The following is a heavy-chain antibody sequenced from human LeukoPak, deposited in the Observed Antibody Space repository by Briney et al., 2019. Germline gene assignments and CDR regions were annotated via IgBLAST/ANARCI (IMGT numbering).Heavy chain of an antibody. V-gene: IGHV4-39*01. CDR1: GGSLSSSSYY. D-gene: IGHD3-10*01. CDR3: ARQGFYYYGSGSYYIHTPHGIDY. CDR2: IYYSGRT. Sequence: SGTLSLTCTVSGGSLSSSSYYWGWIRQPPGKGLEWLGSIYYSGRTYYNPSLKSRVTISVDTSKNQFSLKLSSVTAADTAVYYCARQGFYYYGSGSYYIHTPHGIDYWGQGTLVTASS. J-gene: IGHJ4*02.